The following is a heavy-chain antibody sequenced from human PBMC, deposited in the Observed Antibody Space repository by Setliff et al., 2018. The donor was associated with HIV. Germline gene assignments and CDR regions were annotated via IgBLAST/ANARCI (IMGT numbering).Heavy chain of an antibody. Sequence: SETLSLTCTVSGGSISSYYWSWIRQPPGKGLEWIGYIYTSGITNYNPSLKSRVTMSIDTSKNQFSLKLSSVTAADTAVYYCARHTNHRDYWGQGTLVTVSS. CDR1: GGSISSYY. V-gene: IGHV4-4*09. D-gene: IGHD3-3*01. J-gene: IGHJ4*02. CDR3: ARHTNHRDY. CDR2: IYTSGIT.